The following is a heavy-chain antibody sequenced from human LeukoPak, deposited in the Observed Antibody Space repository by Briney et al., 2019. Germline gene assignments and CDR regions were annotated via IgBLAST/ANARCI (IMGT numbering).Heavy chain of an antibody. Sequence: ASVKVSCKASGYTFTGYYMHWVRQAPGQGLEWMGRINPNSGGTNYAQKFRGRVTMTRDTSISTAYMELSRLRSDDTAVYYCARVPRYSGSYNPWGQGTLVTVSS. V-gene: IGHV1-2*06. D-gene: IGHD1-26*01. CDR1: GYTFTGYY. CDR3: ARVPRYSGSYNP. CDR2: INPNSGGT. J-gene: IGHJ5*02.